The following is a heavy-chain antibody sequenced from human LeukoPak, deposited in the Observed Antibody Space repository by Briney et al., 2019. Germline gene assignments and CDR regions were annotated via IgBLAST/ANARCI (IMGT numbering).Heavy chain of an antibody. CDR3: ARDPYGDYSYYYGMDV. CDR1: GFTFSSYG. CDR2: XWYDGSNK. J-gene: IGHJ6*04. V-gene: IGHV3-33*01. D-gene: IGHD4-17*01. Sequence: LSCAASGFTFSSYGMHWVRQAPGKGLEWVAVXWYDGSNKYYADSVKGRFTISRDNSKNTLYLQMNSLRAEDTAVYYCARDPYGDYSYYYGMDVWGKGTTVTVSS.